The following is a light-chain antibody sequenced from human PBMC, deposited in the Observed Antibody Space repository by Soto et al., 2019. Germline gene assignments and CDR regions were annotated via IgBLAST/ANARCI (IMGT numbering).Light chain of an antibody. J-gene: IGKJ1*01. Sequence: QMTQSPSTLSASVEDRVTITCRASQSIVRWLAWYQQKPGKAPNLLIYDASTLKSGVPSRFSGSGSGTEFTLTISSLQPDDFATYYCQQYDTYPWTFGQGTKVEIK. CDR1: QSIVRW. CDR2: DAS. V-gene: IGKV1-5*01. CDR3: QQYDTYPWT.